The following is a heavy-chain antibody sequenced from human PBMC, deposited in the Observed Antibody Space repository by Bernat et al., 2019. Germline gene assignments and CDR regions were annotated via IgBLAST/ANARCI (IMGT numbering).Heavy chain of an antibody. CDR2: IIPILGIA. CDR3: ARERYCSSTSCYRYYYYGMDV. V-gene: IGHV1-69*04. Sequence: QVQLVQSGAEVKKPGSSVKVSCKASGGTFSSYAISWVRQAPGQGLEWRGRIIPILGIAKYAQKFQGRGTITADKSTSTAYMELSSLRSEDTAVYYCARERYCSSTSCYRYYYYGMDVWGQGTTVTVSS. D-gene: IGHD2-2*01. J-gene: IGHJ6*02. CDR1: GGTFSSYA.